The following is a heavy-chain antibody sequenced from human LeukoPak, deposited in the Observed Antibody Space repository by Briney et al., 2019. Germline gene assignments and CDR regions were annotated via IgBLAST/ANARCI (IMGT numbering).Heavy chain of an antibody. J-gene: IGHJ4*02. CDR3: AKPLHPRGIGELLYD. Sequence: PGGSLRLSCAASGFTFDDYTMHWVRQAPGKGLEWVSLISWDGGSTYYADSVKGRFTISRDNSKNSLYLQMNSLRTEDTALYYCAKPLHPRGIGELLYDWGQGTLVTVSS. D-gene: IGHD3-10*01. V-gene: IGHV3-43*01. CDR1: GFTFDDYT. CDR2: ISWDGGST.